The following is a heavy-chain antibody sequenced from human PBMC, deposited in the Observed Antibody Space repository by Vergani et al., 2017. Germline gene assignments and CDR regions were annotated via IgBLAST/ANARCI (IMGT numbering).Heavy chain of an antibody. V-gene: IGHV4-34*01. CDR3: ASSSNLYYYDSSGPPGI. D-gene: IGHD3-22*01. CDR2: INHSGST. Sequence: GSFSGYYWSWIRQPPGKGLEWIGEINHSGSTNYNPSLKSRVTISVDTSKNQFSLKLSSVTAADTAVYYCASSSNLYYYDSSGPPGIWGQGTMVTVSS. CDR1: GSFSGYY. J-gene: IGHJ3*02.